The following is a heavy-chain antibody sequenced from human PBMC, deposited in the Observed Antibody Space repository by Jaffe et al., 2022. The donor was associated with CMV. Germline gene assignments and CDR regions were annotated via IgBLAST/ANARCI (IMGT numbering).Heavy chain of an antibody. CDR3: ARDDSLTIFGVNYYYYGMDV. Sequence: QVQLVQSGAEVKKPGASVKVSCKASGYTFTSYYMHWVRQAPGQGLEWMGIINPSGGSTSYAQKFQGRVTMTRDTSTSTVYMELSSLRSEDTAVYYCARDDSLTIFGVNYYYYGMDVWGQGTTVTVSS. D-gene: IGHD3-3*01. J-gene: IGHJ6*02. CDR2: INPSGGST. CDR1: GYTFTSYY. V-gene: IGHV1-46*01.